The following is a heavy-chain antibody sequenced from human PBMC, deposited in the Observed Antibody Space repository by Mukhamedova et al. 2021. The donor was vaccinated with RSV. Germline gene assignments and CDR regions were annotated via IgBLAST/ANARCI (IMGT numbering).Heavy chain of an antibody. D-gene: IGHD3-22*01. CDR2: IKEDGSEI. Sequence: MSWVRQAPGKGLEWVANIKEDGSEIYYVDSVKARSTISRDNAKNSVYLQMHSLRAEDPAVYYCSRVGPDNYGSSGPDAFDFWG. V-gene: IGHV3-7*01. J-gene: IGHJ3*01. CDR3: SRVGPDNYGSSGPDAFDF.